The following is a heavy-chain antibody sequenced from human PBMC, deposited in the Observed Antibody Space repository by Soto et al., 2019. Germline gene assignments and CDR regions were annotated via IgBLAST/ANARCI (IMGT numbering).Heavy chain of an antibody. CDR1: GYAFTTYG. D-gene: IGHD1-1*01. V-gene: IGHV1-18*01. J-gene: IGHJ4*02. CDR3: ARGRYGDY. CDR2: ISAHNGNT. Sequence: QVHLVQSGAEVKKPGASVKVSCKGSGYAFTTYGITWVRQAPGQGLEWMGWISAHNGNTNYARKLQGRVTVTRHTSTSKAYMELRSLRSDDTDVYYCARGRYGDYWGQGALVTVSS.